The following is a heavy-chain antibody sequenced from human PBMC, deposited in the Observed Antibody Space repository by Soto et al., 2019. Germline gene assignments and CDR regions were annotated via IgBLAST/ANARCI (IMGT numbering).Heavy chain of an antibody. CDR1: GGTFSSYA. Sequence: ASVKVSCKASGGTFSSYAISWVRQAPGQGLEWMGGIIPIFGTANYAQKFQGRVTITADESTSTAYMELSSLRSEDTAVYYCTLGKGGYCSSTSCYKGYYGMDVWGQGNTVTVSS. CDR2: IIPIFGTA. J-gene: IGHJ6*02. CDR3: TLGKGGYCSSTSCYKGYYGMDV. V-gene: IGHV1-69*13. D-gene: IGHD2-2*02.